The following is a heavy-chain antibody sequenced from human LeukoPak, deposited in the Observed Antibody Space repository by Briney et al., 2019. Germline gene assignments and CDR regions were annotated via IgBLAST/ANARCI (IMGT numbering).Heavy chain of an antibody. Sequence: PSETLSLTCAVYGGSFSGYYWSWIRQPPGKGLEWIGEINHSGSTNYNPSLKSRVTISVDTSKNQFSLKLSSVTAADTAVYYCARGRGELGYCSSTSCSTYFDYWGQGTLVTVSS. J-gene: IGHJ4*02. CDR2: INHSGST. D-gene: IGHD2-2*02. CDR3: ARGRGELGYCSSTSCSTYFDY. V-gene: IGHV4-34*01. CDR1: GGSFSGYY.